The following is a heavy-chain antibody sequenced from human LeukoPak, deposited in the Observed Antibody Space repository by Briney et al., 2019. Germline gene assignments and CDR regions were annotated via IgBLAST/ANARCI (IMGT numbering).Heavy chain of an antibody. CDR2: IYISGST. D-gene: IGHD1-1*01. CDR3: ARDRGTWNDDGFDY. Sequence: PSQTLSLTCTVSGGSISSYYWSWIRQPAGKGLEWIGRIYISGSTNYNPSLKSRVTMSVDTSKNQFSLKLSSVTAADTAVYYCARDRGTWNDDGFDYWGQGTLVTVSS. CDR1: GGSISSYY. J-gene: IGHJ4*02. V-gene: IGHV4-4*07.